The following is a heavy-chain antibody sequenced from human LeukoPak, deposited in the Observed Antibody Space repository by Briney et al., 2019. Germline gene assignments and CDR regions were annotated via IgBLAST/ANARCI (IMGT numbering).Heavy chain of an antibody. J-gene: IGHJ4*02. Sequence: GASVKVSCKASGYTFSNYYMHWVRQAPGQGLEWMGIINPSGASTRYAQKFQGRVTMTRDTSTSTVYMELSSLRSEDTAIYFCARDFSRDNDNSSGYYYRDYWGQGTLVTVFS. V-gene: IGHV1-46*01. CDR2: INPSGAST. CDR1: GYTFSNYY. CDR3: ARDFSRDNDNSSGYYYRDY. D-gene: IGHD3-22*01.